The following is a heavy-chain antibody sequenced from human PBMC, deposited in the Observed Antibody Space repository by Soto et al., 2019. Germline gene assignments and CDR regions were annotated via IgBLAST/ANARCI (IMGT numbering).Heavy chain of an antibody. CDR3: ARGRYGDY. Sequence: QVHLVQSGAEVKKPGASVKVSCKGSGNAFTTYGITWVRQAPGQGLEWMGWISAHNGNTNYAQKLQGRVTVTRDTSTSTAYMELRSLRSDDTAVYYCARGRYGDYWDQGALVTVSS. J-gene: IGHJ4*02. CDR1: GNAFTTYG. V-gene: IGHV1-18*01. CDR2: ISAHNGNT. D-gene: IGHD1-1*01.